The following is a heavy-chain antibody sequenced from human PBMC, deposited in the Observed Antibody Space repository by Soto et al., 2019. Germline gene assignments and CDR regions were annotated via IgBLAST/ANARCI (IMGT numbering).Heavy chain of an antibody. CDR1: GFTFSSYA. Sequence: PGGSLRLSCAASGFTFSSYAMSWVRQAPGKGLEWVSAISGSGGSTYYADSVKGRFTISRDNSKNTLYLQMNSLRAEDTAVYYCANPLYSSGSSKFDYWGQGTLVTVSS. V-gene: IGHV3-23*01. CDR3: ANPLYSSGSSKFDY. CDR2: ISGSGGST. J-gene: IGHJ4*02. D-gene: IGHD6-19*01.